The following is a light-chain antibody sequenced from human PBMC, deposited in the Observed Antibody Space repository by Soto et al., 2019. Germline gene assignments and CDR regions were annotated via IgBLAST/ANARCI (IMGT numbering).Light chain of an antibody. V-gene: IGKV3-20*01. CDR1: QSVSSSY. CDR2: GAS. CDR3: QQYGSSPRT. Sequence: LTQSPGTLSLSPGERATLSCRASQSVSSSYLAWYQQKPGQAPRLLIYGASSRATGIPDRFSGSGSGTDFTLTISRLEPEDFAVYYCQQYGSSPRTFGQGTKVEIK. J-gene: IGKJ1*01.